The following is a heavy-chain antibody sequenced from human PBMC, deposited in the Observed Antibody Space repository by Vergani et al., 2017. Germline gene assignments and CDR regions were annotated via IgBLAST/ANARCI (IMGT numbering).Heavy chain of an antibody. Sequence: QLQLQESGPGLVEPSETLSLTCTVSGASISSNSYYWSWIRQSPGKGLEWIGYIYSTGSTNYNPSLNSRVTMSVDTSKNQFSLKLRSVTAADTAVYFCARVMYRDEASTGYRLEGMDIWGQGTTVTISS. CDR2: IYSTGST. CDR1: GASISSNSYY. D-gene: IGHD3-9*01. V-gene: IGHV4-61*01. J-gene: IGHJ6*02. CDR3: ARVMYRDEASTGYRLEGMDI.